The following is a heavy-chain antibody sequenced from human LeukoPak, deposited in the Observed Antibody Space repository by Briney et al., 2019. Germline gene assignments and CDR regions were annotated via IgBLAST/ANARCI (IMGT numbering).Heavy chain of an antibody. CDR3: ARSAALRFLEWSEGNYGMDV. J-gene: IGHJ6*02. CDR2: ISSSSSYI. Sequence: GGSLRLSCAASGFTFSSYSMNWVRQAPGKGLEWVSSISSSSSYIYYADSVKGRFTISRDNAKNSLYLQMNSLRAEDTAVYCCARSAALRFLEWSEGNYGMDVWGQGTTVTVSS. D-gene: IGHD3-3*01. V-gene: IGHV3-21*01. CDR1: GFTFSSYS.